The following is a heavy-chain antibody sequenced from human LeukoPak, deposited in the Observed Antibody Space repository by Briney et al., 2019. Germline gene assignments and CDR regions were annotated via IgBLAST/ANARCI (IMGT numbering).Heavy chain of an antibody. CDR2: IYSGGST. Sequence: GGSLRLSCVASGFTISSNYMSWVRRAPGKGLEWVSVIYSGGSTYYANSVKGRFTISRDTSKNTLYLQMNSLGAEDTAVYHCARDQDGDFDYWGQGTLVTVSS. D-gene: IGHD4-17*01. V-gene: IGHV3-66*01. J-gene: IGHJ4*02. CDR3: ARDQDGDFDY. CDR1: GFTISSNY.